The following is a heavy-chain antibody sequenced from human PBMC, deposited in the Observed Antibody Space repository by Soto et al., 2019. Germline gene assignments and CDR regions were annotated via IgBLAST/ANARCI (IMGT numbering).Heavy chain of an antibody. Sequence: EVQLLESGGGLVQPGGSLRLSCAASGFTFSSYAMSWVRQAPGKGLEWVSAISGSGGSIYYADYVKGRFTIYRDNSKYTLYLQMNSLRAEDTAVYYCAYSSTPFDSWGQGTLVTVSS. CDR2: ISGSGGSI. CDR3: AYSSTPFDS. J-gene: IGHJ4*02. D-gene: IGHD6-13*01. CDR1: GFTFSSYA. V-gene: IGHV3-23*01.